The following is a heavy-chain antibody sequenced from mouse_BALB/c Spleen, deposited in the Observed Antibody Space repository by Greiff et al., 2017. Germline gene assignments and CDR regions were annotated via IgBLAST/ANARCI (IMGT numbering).Heavy chain of an antibody. CDR1: GFTFSSYA. Sequence: EVQLMESGGGLVKPGGSLKLSCAASGFTFSSYAMSWVRQSPEKRLEWVAEISSGGSYTYYPDTVTGRFTISRDNAKNTLYLEMSSLRSEDTAMYYCARDLTIGTTVYYAMDYWGQGTSVTVSS. CDR2: ISSGGSYT. J-gene: IGHJ4*01. V-gene: IGHV5-9-4*01. CDR3: ARDLTIGTTVYYAMDY. D-gene: IGHD2-14*01.